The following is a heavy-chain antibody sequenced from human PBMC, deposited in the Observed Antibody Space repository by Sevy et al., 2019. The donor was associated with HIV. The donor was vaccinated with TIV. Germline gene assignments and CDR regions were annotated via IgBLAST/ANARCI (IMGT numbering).Heavy chain of an antibody. J-gene: IGHJ4*02. V-gene: IGHV1-2*02. CDR1: GYTFTGYY. D-gene: IGHD3-22*01. Sequence: ASVKVSYKASGYTFTGYYMHWVRQAPGQGLEWMGWINPNSGGTNYAQKFQGRVTMTRDTSISTAYMELSRLRSDDTAVYYCARVPANYYDSSGYYYFDYWGQGTLVTVSS. CDR3: ARVPANYYDSSGYYYFDY. CDR2: INPNSGGT.